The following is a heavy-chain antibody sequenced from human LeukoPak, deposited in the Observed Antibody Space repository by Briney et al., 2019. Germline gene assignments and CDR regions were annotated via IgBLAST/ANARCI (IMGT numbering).Heavy chain of an antibody. V-gene: IGHV1-46*01. CDR1: GYTFTSYY. J-gene: IGHJ4*02. CDR2: INPSGGSA. Sequence: ASVKVSCKASGYTFTSYYIHWVRQAPGQGLEWMGIINPSGGSANYAQKFQGRVTMTRDMSTSTAYMELSSLIFEDTAQYYCARDEKGGYYLPDYWGQGTLVTVSS. CDR3: ARDEKGGYYLPDY. D-gene: IGHD3-3*01.